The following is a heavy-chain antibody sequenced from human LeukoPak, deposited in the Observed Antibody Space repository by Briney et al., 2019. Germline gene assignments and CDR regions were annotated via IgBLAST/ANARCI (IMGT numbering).Heavy chain of an antibody. CDR3: AKGGYYGDMDIDY. D-gene: IGHD3-3*01. J-gene: IGHJ4*02. V-gene: IGHV3-9*01. Sequence: PGGSLRLSCAASGFTFDDYAMHWVRQAPGKGLEWVSGISWNSGSIGYADSVKGRFTISRDNAKNSLYLQMNSLRAEDTALYYCAKGGYYGDMDIDYWGQGTLVTVSS. CDR1: GFTFDDYA. CDR2: ISWNSGSI.